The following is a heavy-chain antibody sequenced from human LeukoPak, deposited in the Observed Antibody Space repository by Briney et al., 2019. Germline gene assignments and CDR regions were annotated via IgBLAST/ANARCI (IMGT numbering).Heavy chain of an antibody. J-gene: IGHJ6*02. CDR1: GFTFSSYG. CDR2: IWYDGSNK. V-gene: IGHV3-33*08. CDR3: ARDMMDTAMVVYLHYGMDV. Sequence: PGGSLRLSCAASGFTFSSYGMHWVRQAPGKGLEWVAVIWYDGSNKYYADSVKGRFTISRDNSKNTLYLQMNSLRAEDTAVYYCARDMMDTAMVVYLHYGMDVWGQGTTVTVSS. D-gene: IGHD5-18*01.